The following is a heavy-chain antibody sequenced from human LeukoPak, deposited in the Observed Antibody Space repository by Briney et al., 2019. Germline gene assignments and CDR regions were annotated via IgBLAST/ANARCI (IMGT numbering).Heavy chain of an antibody. D-gene: IGHD3-16*01. V-gene: IGHV3-23*01. CDR1: GFTFRSHA. CDR3: ASDGGYHGMDV. J-gene: IGHJ6*02. Sequence: GGSLRLSCVGSGFTFRSHAMSWVRQAPEKGLEFVSGIYENGGTAYYADSVKGRFSISRDNSKNSLYLQMNSLRDEDTAVYYCASDGGYHGMDVWGQGTTVTVSS. CDR2: IYENGGTA.